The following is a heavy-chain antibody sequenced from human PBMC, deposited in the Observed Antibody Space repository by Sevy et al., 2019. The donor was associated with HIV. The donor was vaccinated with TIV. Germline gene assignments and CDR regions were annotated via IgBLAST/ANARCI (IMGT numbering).Heavy chain of an antibody. Sequence: GGSLRLSCVASGFTFSSYGMHWVRQAPGKGLEWVAVISYDGSNKYYADSVKGRFTISRDNSKNTLYLQMNSLRAEDTAVYYCANGSRLDPWGQGTLVTVSS. CDR2: ISYDGSNK. V-gene: IGHV3-30*18. CDR3: ANGSRLDP. J-gene: IGHJ5*02. CDR1: GFTFSSYG. D-gene: IGHD2-15*01.